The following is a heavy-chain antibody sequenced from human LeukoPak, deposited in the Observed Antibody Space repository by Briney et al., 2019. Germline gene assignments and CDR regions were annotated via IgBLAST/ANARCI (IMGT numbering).Heavy chain of an antibody. D-gene: IGHD4-11*01. V-gene: IGHV1-18*04. CDR1: GYTFTGYY. CDR2: ISAYNGNT. Sequence: ASVKVSCKASGYTFTGYYMHWVRQAPGQGLEWMGWISAYNGNTNYAQKLQGRVTMTTDTSTSTAYMELRSLRSDDTAVYYCAREEVYSNYVFDYWGQGTLVTVSS. CDR3: AREEVYSNYVFDY. J-gene: IGHJ4*02.